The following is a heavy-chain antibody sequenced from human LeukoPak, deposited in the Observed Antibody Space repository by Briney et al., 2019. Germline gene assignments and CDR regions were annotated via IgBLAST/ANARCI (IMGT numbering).Heavy chain of an antibody. CDR1: GGSISSYY. D-gene: IGHD6-13*01. CDR2: IYYSGST. J-gene: IGHJ4*02. Sequence: SETLSLTCTVSGGSISSYYWSWIRQPPGKGLEWIGYIYYSGSTNYNPSLKSRVTISVDTSKNQFSLKLRSVTAADTAVYYCARQGGYGSSPSYWGQGTLVTVSS. V-gene: IGHV4-59*08. CDR3: ARQGGYGSSPSY.